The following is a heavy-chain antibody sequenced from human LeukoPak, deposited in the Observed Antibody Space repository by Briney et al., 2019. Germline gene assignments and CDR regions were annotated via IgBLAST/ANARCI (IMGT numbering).Heavy chain of an antibody. CDR1: CASISSSSYY. V-gene: IGHV4-39*01. CDR3: AMGSGSYYLIVVEDY. J-gene: IGHJ4*02. CDR2: IYYSAST. Sequence: SETLSLTCTVSCASISSSSYYWGWIRQPPGKGLAWIGSIYYSASTYYNPSLKSRVTISVDTSKNQFSLKLSSETAADTAVYYCAMGSGSYYLIVVEDYWGQGTLVTVSS. D-gene: IGHD3-10*01.